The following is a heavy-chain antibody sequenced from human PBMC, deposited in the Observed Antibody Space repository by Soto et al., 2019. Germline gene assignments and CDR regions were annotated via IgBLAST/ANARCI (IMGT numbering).Heavy chain of an antibody. J-gene: IGHJ4*02. D-gene: IGHD1-26*01. Sequence: ASVKVSCKASGYTFSSSGISWGRQAPGQGLEWMGWISAYNGNTKYAQKLQGRVTMTTDTSTSTAYMELRSLRSDDTAVYYCARREVGTTLDFDYWGQGTLVTVSS. CDR2: ISAYNGNT. CDR3: ARREVGTTLDFDY. V-gene: IGHV1-18*01. CDR1: GYTFSSSG.